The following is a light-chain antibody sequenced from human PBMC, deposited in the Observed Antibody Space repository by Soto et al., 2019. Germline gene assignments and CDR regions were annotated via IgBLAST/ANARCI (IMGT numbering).Light chain of an antibody. CDR3: QQYGSSLWT. Sequence: ELVLTQSPATLSVFPWERATLXCRASQSVDINLAWYQQKPGQAPRLLIYDASNRATGIPARFSGSGSGTDFTLTISRLEPEDFAVYYCQQYGSSLWTFGQGTKVDIK. CDR1: QSVDIN. J-gene: IGKJ1*01. CDR2: DAS. V-gene: IGKV3-20*01.